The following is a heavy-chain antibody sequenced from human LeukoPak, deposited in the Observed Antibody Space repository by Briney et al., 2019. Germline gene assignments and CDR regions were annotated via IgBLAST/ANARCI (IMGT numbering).Heavy chain of an antibody. CDR3: ARDRPMDV. J-gene: IGHJ6*02. Sequence: ASVKVSCKASGYTFTGYYMDWVRQAPGQGPEWMGWINPNTGGTNYAQKFQGRVTMTRDTSITTAYMELSRLTSDDTAEYYCARDRPMDVWGQGTTVTVSS. CDR1: GYTFTGYY. CDR2: INPNTGGT. V-gene: IGHV1-2*02.